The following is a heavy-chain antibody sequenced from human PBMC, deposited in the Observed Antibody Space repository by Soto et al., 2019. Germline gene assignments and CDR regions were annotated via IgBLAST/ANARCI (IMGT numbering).Heavy chain of an antibody. CDR1: GNTFTTYD. J-gene: IGHJ6*02. V-gene: IGHV1-18*01. CDR2: ISTYNGDT. D-gene: IGHD2-8*01. Sequence: VQLVQSGAEVKKPGASVKVSCKASGNTFTTYDISWVRQAPGQGLEWMGRISTYNGDTNYPQSLQGRLTMTTDTSTATAYMELRSLGSDDTAVYYCARDPYHVLMVNAPNLYGMDVWGQGTTVTVSS. CDR3: ARDPYHVLMVNAPNLYGMDV.